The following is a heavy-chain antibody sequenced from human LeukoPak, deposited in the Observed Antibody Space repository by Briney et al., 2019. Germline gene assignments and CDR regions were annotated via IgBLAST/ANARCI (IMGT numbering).Heavy chain of an antibody. CDR1: GGSISSGGYY. CDR3: ARDRAAAGHEPCSNGMDV. Sequence: PSQTLSLTCTVSGGSISSGGYYWCWIRQHPGEGLEWIGYIYYSGSTYYNPSLKSRVTISVDTSKNQFSLKLSSVTAADTAVYYCARDRAAAGHEPCSNGMDVWGQGTTVTVSS. V-gene: IGHV4-31*03. J-gene: IGHJ6*02. D-gene: IGHD6-13*01. CDR2: IYYSGST.